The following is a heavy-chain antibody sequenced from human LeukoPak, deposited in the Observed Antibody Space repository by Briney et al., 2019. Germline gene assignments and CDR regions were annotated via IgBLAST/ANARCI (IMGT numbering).Heavy chain of an antibody. CDR2: ISSRGSSM. Sequence: GGSLRLSCAASGFTFSSYEMNWVRQAPGKGLEWVSYISSRGSSMYYADSVKGRYTISRDNSKNSLYLQMNSLRAEDTAVYYCATVGRSTGGGYGGKGTLVTVSS. CDR3: ATVGRSTGGGY. J-gene: IGHJ4*02. V-gene: IGHV3-48*03. CDR1: GFTFSSYE. D-gene: IGHD4-17*01.